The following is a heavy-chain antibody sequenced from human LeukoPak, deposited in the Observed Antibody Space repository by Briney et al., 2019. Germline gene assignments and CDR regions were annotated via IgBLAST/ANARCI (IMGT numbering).Heavy chain of an antibody. J-gene: IGHJ6*03. CDR1: GGSISSSTYC. CDR2: ISYSGST. CDR3: ARRTGYSYYYMDV. Sequence: PSETLSLTCTVSGGSISSSTYCWGWIRQPPGKGLEWIGSISYSGSTYYNPSLKSRVTISVDTSKNQFSLMLSSVTAADTAVYYCARRTGYSYYYMDVWGKGTTVTVSS. V-gene: IGHV4-39*01. D-gene: IGHD1-14*01.